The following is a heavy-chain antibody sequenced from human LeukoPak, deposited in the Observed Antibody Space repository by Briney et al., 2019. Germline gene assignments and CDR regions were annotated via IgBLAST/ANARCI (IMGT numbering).Heavy chain of an antibody. D-gene: IGHD6-13*01. J-gene: IGHJ6*03. CDR3: ARQSGSFLGYYYYYMDV. CDR1: GGSFSVDS. V-gene: IGHV4-34*01. Sequence: SETLSLTCAVFGGSFSVDSWNWIRQPPGKGLEWIGEINNSGGTHYSPSLKSRITISRDTSNNQFSLRLSSVTAADTAVYYCARQSGSFLGYYYYYMDVWGKGTTVTVSS. CDR2: INNSGGT.